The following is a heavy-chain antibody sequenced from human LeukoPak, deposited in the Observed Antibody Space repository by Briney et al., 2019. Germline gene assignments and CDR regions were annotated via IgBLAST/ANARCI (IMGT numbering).Heavy chain of an antibody. CDR1: KFNFHTYG. Sequence: RSGGSLRLSCTTPKFNFHTYGLTWVRQAPGKELEWVSSISGSGGSTQYAASVQGRFTISRDNSKNTLYLQMNSLRAEDTAVYYCAKDPNGDYIGAFDIWGQGTMVTVSS. J-gene: IGHJ3*02. CDR2: ISGSGGST. D-gene: IGHD4-17*01. V-gene: IGHV3-23*01. CDR3: AKDPNGDYIGAFDI.